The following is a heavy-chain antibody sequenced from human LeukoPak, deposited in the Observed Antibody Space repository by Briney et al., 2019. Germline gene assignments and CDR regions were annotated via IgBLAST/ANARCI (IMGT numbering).Heavy chain of an antibody. D-gene: IGHD2-15*01. CDR2: IIPILGIA. CDR1: GGTFSSYA. V-gene: IGHV1-69*04. CDR3: ARDPGSSSYFDY. J-gene: IGHJ4*02. Sequence: ASVKVSCKASGGTFSSYAISWVRQAPGQGLEWMGRIIPILGIANYAQKFQGRVTITADKSTSTAYMEPSSLRSEDTAVYYCARDPGSSSYFDYWGQGTLVTVSS.